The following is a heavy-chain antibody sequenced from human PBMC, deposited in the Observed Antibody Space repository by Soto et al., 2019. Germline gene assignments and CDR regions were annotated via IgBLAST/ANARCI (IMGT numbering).Heavy chain of an antibody. Sequence: PGGSLRLSCAASGFTFSSYAMHWVRQAPGKGLEWAAVISYDGSNKYYADSVKGRFTISRDNSKSTLYLQMNSLRAEDTAVYYCARGYSSSWPPGSSYFDYWGQGTLVTVSS. V-gene: IGHV3-30-3*01. CDR2: ISYDGSNK. D-gene: IGHD6-13*01. J-gene: IGHJ4*02. CDR1: GFTFSSYA. CDR3: ARGYSSSWPPGSSYFDY.